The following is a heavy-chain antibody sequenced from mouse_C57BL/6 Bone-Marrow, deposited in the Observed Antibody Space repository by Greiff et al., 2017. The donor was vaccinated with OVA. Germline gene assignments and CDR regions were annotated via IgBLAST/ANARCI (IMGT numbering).Heavy chain of an antibody. CDR1: GYTFTSYW. CDR2: IDTSDSYT. V-gene: IGHV1-50*01. D-gene: IGHD1-1*02. J-gene: IGHJ3*01. CDR3: ARAAMGAEGMAY. Sequence: QFQLQQPGAELVKPGASVKLSCKASGYTFTSYWMQWVQQRPGQGLEWIGEIDTSDSYTNYNQKFKGKATLTVDTSSSTAYMKLSSLTSEDSAVYYGARAAMGAEGMAYWGQGTLVTVSA.